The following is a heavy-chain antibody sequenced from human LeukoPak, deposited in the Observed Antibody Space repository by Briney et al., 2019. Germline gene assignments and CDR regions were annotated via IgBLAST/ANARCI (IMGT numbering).Heavy chain of an antibody. D-gene: IGHD1-26*01. V-gene: IGHV3-53*01. Sequence: GGSLRLSCGASGFTVSNHGMNWFGQAPGKGLGGVAVVYSGGGTHYTDSVKDRFTISRDNSKNPLFLQMNNLRAEDTALYYCARGQVVGATDYFDYWGQGTTVTVAS. J-gene: IGHJ4*02. CDR1: GFTVSNHG. CDR3: ARGQVVGATDYFDY. CDR2: VYSGGGT.